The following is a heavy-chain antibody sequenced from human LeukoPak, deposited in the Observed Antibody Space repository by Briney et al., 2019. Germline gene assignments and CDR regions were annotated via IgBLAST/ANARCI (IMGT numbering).Heavy chain of an antibody. CDR3: ARTPPWDYYYGMDV. CDR1: GGSFSGYY. CDR2: INHSGST. J-gene: IGHJ6*02. Sequence: SETLSLTCAVYGGSFSGYYWSWIRQPPGKGLEWIGEINHSGSTNYNPSLKSRVTISVDTSKNQFSLKLSSVTAADTAVYYRARTPPWDYYYGMDVWGQGTTVTVSS. V-gene: IGHV4-34*01.